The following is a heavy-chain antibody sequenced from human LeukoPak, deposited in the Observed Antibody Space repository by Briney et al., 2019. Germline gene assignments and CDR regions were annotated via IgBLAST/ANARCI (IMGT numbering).Heavy chain of an antibody. CDR2: ISSSSSYI. D-gene: IGHD5-18*01. Sequence: GGSLRLSCAASGFTFSSYWMSWVRQAPGKGLEWVSSISSSSSYIYYADSVKGRFTISRDNAKNSLYLQMNSLRAEDTAVYYCARDPHNTAMVHDYWGQGTLVTVSS. CDR1: GFTFSSYW. J-gene: IGHJ4*02. CDR3: ARDPHNTAMVHDY. V-gene: IGHV3-21*01.